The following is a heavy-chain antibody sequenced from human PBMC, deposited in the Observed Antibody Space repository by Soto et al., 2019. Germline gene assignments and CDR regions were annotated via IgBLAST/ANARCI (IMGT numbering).Heavy chain of an antibody. CDR3: ARGWGPGDAFDI. J-gene: IGHJ3*02. CDR1: GGSISSYY. V-gene: IGHV4-59*01. D-gene: IGHD3-16*01. CDR2: MSYSGST. Sequence: PSETLSLTCTVSGGSISSYYWSWIRQPPGRGLEWIGYMSYSGSTNYSPSLKSRVTISIDKSRDQISLKLSSVTAADTAVYYCARGWGPGDAFDIWGQGTRVTVSS.